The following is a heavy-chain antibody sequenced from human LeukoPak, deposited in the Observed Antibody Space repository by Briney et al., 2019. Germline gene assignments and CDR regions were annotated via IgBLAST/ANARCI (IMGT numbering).Heavy chain of an antibody. CDR2: IIPILGIA. Sequence: SVKVSCKASGGTFSSYAISWVRQAPGQGLEWMGRIIPILGIANYAQKFQGRVTITADKSTSTAYMELSSLRSEDTAVYYCAREVAARLGGFDPWGQGTLVTVSS. CDR1: GGTFSSYA. J-gene: IGHJ5*02. V-gene: IGHV1-69*04. D-gene: IGHD6-6*01. CDR3: AREVAARLGGFDP.